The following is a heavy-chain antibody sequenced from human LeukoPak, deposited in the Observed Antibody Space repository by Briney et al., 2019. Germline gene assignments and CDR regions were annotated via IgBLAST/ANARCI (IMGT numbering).Heavy chain of an antibody. CDR1: GYTFTGYY. J-gene: IGHJ4*02. Sequence: ASVKVSCKASGYTFTGYYMHWVRQAPGQGLEWMGWINPNSGGTNYAQKFQGRVTMTRDTSISTAYMELSRLRSDDTAVYYCARVYQYYDFLSGYLPIFDYWGQGTLVTVFS. CDR3: ARVYQYYDFLSGYLPIFDY. D-gene: IGHD3-3*01. CDR2: INPNSGGT. V-gene: IGHV1-2*02.